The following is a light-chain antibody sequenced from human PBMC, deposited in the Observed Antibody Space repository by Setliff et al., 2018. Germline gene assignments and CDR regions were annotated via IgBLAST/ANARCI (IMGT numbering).Light chain of an antibody. CDR2: DVT. CDR3: SSYTVGSTLSV. J-gene: IGLJ1*01. V-gene: IGLV2-14*03. CDR1: SSDVGGYDY. Sequence: SALTQPASVSGSPGQSITFSCTGSSSDVGGYDYVSRYQQHPGKAPKLLIYDVTNRPSGVSNRFSGSKSGNTASLTISGLQAEDEAEYFCSSYTVGSTLSVFGTGTKVTVL.